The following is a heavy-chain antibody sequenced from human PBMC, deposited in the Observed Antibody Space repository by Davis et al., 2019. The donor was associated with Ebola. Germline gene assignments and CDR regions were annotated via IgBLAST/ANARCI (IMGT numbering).Heavy chain of an antibody. CDR1: GYTSTSYG. Sequence: ASVQVSCKASGYTSTSYGISWVRQAPGQGLEWMGWISAYNGNTNYAQKLQGRVTMTTDTSTSTAYMELRSLRSDDTAVYYCASGGRGSYSFGYYYYGMDVWGQGTTVTVSS. CDR3: ASGGRGSYSFGYYYYGMDV. D-gene: IGHD1-26*01. CDR2: ISAYNGNT. V-gene: IGHV1-18*01. J-gene: IGHJ6*02.